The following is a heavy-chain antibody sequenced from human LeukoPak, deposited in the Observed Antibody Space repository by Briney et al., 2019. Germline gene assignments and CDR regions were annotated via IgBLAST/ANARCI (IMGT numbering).Heavy chain of an antibody. V-gene: IGHV4-34*01. CDR1: GGSYSGYY. CDR2: INHSGST. J-gene: IGHJ4*02. Sequence: PSETLSLTCAVYGGSYSGYYWSWIRQPPGKGQEWIGEINHSGSTNYNPSLKSRVTISVDTSKNQFSLKLSSVTAADTAVYYCARPSLYGDYNYWGQGTLVTVSS. D-gene: IGHD4-17*01. CDR3: ARPSLYGDYNY.